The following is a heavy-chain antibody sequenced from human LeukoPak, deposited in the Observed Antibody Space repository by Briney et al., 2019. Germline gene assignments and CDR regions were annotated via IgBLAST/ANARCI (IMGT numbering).Heavy chain of an antibody. Sequence: GGSLRLSCAASGFTFSSYSMNWVRQAPGKGLEWVSSISSSSSYIYYADSVKGRFTISRDNAKNSLYLQMDSLRVEDTAVYFCAREHTYYYGSGTYRYFDSWGQGTLVTVSS. CDR3: AREHTYYYGSGTYRYFDS. V-gene: IGHV3-21*01. CDR2: ISSSSSYI. CDR1: GFTFSSYS. D-gene: IGHD3-10*01. J-gene: IGHJ4*02.